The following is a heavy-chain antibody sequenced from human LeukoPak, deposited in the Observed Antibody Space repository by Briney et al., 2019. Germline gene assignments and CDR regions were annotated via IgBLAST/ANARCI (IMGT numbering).Heavy chain of an antibody. Sequence: GGSLRLSCAASGFTFDDYAMHWVRQAPGKGLEWVSGINWSGGRTGYADSVKGRFTISRDNAKNSLYLQMNSLRAEDTALYYCAKRSNSGWNLDYWGQGTLVTVSS. CDR1: GFTFDDYA. CDR3: AKRSNSGWNLDY. D-gene: IGHD6-19*01. J-gene: IGHJ4*02. V-gene: IGHV3-20*04. CDR2: INWSGGRT.